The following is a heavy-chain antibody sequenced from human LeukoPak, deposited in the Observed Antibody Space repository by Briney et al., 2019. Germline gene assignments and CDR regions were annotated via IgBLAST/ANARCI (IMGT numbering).Heavy chain of an antibody. D-gene: IGHD3-10*01. CDR1: GGSISSYY. V-gene: IGHV4-59*01. CDR3: AREPHFGSGRDDAFDI. Sequence: SETLSLTCTVSGGSISSYYWSWIRQPPGKGLEWIGYIYYSGSTNYNPSLKSRVTISVDTSKNQFSLKLSSVTAADTAVYYCAREPHFGSGRDDAFDIWGQGKMVTVSS. CDR2: IYYSGST. J-gene: IGHJ3*02.